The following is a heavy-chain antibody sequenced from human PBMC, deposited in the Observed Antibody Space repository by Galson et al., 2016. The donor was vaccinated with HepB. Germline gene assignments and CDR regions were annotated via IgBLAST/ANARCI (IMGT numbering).Heavy chain of an antibody. J-gene: IGHJ3*02. V-gene: IGHV3-23*01. D-gene: IGHD1-26*01. CDR2: ISGSGGST. CDR3: AGSYSGRKGASDI. CDR1: GFTFSSFA. Sequence: SLRLSCAASGFTFSSFAMSWFRQAPGKGLEWVSGISGSGGSTYFADSVKGRFTISRDNSKNTVDLQMNSLRAEDTAVYYCAGSYSGRKGASDIWGQGTMVTVSS.